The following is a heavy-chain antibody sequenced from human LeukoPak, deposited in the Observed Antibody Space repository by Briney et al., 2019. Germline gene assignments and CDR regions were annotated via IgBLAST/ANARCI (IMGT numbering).Heavy chain of an antibody. J-gene: IGHJ4*02. Sequence: PGRSLRLSCAASGFTFDDYAMHWVRQAPGKGLEWVSGISWNSGSIGYADSVKGRFTISRDNAKNSLYLQLNSLRAEDTALYYCAKSSGWYSNWGQGTLVTVSS. V-gene: IGHV3-9*01. CDR1: GFTFDDYA. CDR3: AKSSGWYSN. D-gene: IGHD6-19*01. CDR2: ISWNSGSI.